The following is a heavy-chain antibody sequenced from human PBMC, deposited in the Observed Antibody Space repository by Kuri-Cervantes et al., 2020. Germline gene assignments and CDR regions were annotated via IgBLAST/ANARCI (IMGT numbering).Heavy chain of an antibody. CDR3: AKAKNFDWSTNIDY. D-gene: IGHD3-9*01. CDR1: GVTVSSNY. CDR2: IYSDGST. Sequence: GESLKISCAASGVTVSSNYMSWVRQAPGEGLEWVLMIYSDGSTYYTDSVKGRFTISRDNAKNSLYLQMNSLRAEDTALYYCAKAKNFDWSTNIDYWGQGTLVTVSS. V-gene: IGHV3-53*05. J-gene: IGHJ4*02.